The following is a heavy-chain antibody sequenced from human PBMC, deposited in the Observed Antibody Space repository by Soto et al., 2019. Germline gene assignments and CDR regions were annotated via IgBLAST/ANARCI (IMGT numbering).Heavy chain of an antibody. CDR1: GGSISSGTCY. D-gene: IGHD2-21*02. Sequence: SETLSLTCTVSGGSISSGTCYWSWIPQHTGKGLEWIGYIYYNGYTYYNPSLKSRIAISVDTSKNQFSLKLSSVTAADTAVYYCARDLSYGGYSRAMDVWGQGTTVTVSS. CDR3: ARDLSYGGYSRAMDV. V-gene: IGHV4-31*03. J-gene: IGHJ6*02. CDR2: IYYNGYT.